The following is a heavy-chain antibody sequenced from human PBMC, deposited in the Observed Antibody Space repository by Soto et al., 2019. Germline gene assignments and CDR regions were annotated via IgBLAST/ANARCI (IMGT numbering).Heavy chain of an antibody. J-gene: IGHJ4*02. Sequence: EVQLVESGGGLIQPGGSLRLSCAASGFTVSSNYMSWVRQAPGKGLEWVSVIYSGGSTYYADSVKGRFTISRDNSKNTLYLQMNSLRAEDTAVYYCARDSSGYYLDYWGQGTLDTVSS. D-gene: IGHD3-22*01. CDR3: ARDSSGYYLDY. CDR1: GFTVSSNY. V-gene: IGHV3-53*01. CDR2: IYSGGST.